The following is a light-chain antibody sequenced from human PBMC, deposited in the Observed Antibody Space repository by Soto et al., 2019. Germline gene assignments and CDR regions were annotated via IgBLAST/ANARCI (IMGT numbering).Light chain of an antibody. Sequence: SLLAQSPSSLSASVGDRVTITCRASQGIDTSLAWYQQKPGKAPKLLIYAASSLQSGVPSRFSGSGSGTDFTLTISGLQPDDFTTYYCQQYTSYSRAFGQGTKVDIK. J-gene: IGKJ1*01. CDR1: QGIDTS. CDR2: AAS. CDR3: QQYTSYSRA. V-gene: IGKV1-9*01.